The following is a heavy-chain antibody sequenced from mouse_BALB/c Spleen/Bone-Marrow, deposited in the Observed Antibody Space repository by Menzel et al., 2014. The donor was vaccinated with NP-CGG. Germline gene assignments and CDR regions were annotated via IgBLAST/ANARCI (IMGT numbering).Heavy chain of an antibody. V-gene: IGHV5-6-4*01. J-gene: IGHJ3*01. CDR2: TSSGGSYT. D-gene: IGHD2-4*01. Sequence: EVQLQESGGGLVKPGGSLKLSCAASGFTFSSYTMSWVRPTPEKRLEWVATTSSGGSYTYYPDTVKGRFTISRDNTKNTLYLQMSSLKSEDTAMYYCTRDDYDGAWFAYWGQGTLVTVSA. CDR3: TRDDYDGAWFAY. CDR1: GFTFSSYT.